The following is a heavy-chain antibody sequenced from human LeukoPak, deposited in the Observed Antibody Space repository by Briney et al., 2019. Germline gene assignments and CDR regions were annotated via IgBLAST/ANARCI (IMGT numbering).Heavy chain of an antibody. CDR1: GYTFPSYF. D-gene: IGHD6-6*01. CDR3: ARTAARRFDY. V-gene: IGHV1-46*01. Sequence: ASVKVSCKASGYTFPSYFMHWVRQAPGQGLEWMGIINPTGGSTTYAQKSQGRVTMTRDTSTSTVYTELSSLRSDDTAVYYCARTAARRFDYWGQGTLVTVSS. CDR2: INPTGGST. J-gene: IGHJ4*02.